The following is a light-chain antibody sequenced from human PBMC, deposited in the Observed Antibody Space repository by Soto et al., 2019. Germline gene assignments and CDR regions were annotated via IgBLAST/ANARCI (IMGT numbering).Light chain of an antibody. V-gene: IGKV1-27*01. J-gene: IGKJ3*01. Sequence: DIQMTQSPSSLSASVGDRVTITCRASQDIDHSLAWYQQKPGKVPKLLIYSASTLQPRVPSRFSGSRSGTDFTLTITSLQPEDVATYYCQEHYSAPPVAFGPGTKVDV. CDR3: QEHYSAPPVA. CDR2: SAS. CDR1: QDIDHS.